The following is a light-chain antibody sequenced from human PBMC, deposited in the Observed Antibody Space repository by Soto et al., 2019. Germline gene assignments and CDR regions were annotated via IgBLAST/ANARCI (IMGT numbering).Light chain of an antibody. CDR3: HQYKSYTPYT. Sequence: EIVLTQTPATLSLSPGESATLSCRASQSVSSSLAWYQQKPGQSPRLLIYDASNRATGIPARFSGSGSGTDFTLSISSLQPDDFGTYYCHQYKSYTPYTIGQGTKVEIK. J-gene: IGKJ2*01. CDR2: DAS. V-gene: IGKV3-11*01. CDR1: QSVSSS.